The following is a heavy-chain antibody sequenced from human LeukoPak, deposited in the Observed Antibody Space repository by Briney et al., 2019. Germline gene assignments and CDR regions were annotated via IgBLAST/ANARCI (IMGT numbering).Heavy chain of an antibody. V-gene: IGHV3-48*03. CDR3: ARGSGMYKYYFDY. Sequence: GGSLRLSCAASGFTFSSYEMNWVRQAPGKGLEWVSYISSSRTTIYNADSVKGRFTISRDNAKNSLYLQMNSLRAEDTAIYYCARGSGMYKYYFDYWGQGTLVTVSS. J-gene: IGHJ4*02. CDR2: ISSSRTTI. D-gene: IGHD1-26*01. CDR1: GFTFSSYE.